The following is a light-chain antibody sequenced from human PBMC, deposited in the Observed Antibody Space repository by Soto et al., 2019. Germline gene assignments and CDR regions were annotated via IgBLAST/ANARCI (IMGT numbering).Light chain of an antibody. V-gene: IGKV1-27*01. J-gene: IGKJ1*01. CDR1: QGISNY. CDR3: QKYDSARWT. CDR2: AAS. Sequence: DIQMTQSPSPLSGSVGDRVTITCRASQGISNYLAWYQQKPGKVPKPLIYAASSLQSGVPSRFSGSGSGTDFTLTISSLQPEDVATYYCQKYDSARWTLGQGTKVDIK.